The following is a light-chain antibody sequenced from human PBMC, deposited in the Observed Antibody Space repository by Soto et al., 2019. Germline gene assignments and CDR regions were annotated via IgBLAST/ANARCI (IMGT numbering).Light chain of an antibody. V-gene: IGLV9-49*01. CDR1: SGYSNYK. Sequence: QAVVTQPPSASASLGASVTLTCILSSGYSNYKVDWYQQRPGKGPRFVMRVGTGGIVGSKGDGIPDRFSVLGSGLNRYLTIKNIQEEDESDYHCGADHGSGSNLVLFGGGTKLTVL. CDR3: GADHGSGSNLVL. J-gene: IGLJ2*01. CDR2: VGTGGIVG.